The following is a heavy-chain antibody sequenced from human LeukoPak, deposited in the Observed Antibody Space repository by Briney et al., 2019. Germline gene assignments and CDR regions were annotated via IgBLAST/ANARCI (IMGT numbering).Heavy chain of an antibody. Sequence: GASVKVSCKASGYTFTGYYMHWVRQAPGQGLEWMGWINPNSGNTGYAQKFQGRVTITRNTSISTAYMELRSLRSDDTAVYYCARSILTGYFNWFDPWGQGTLVTVSS. V-gene: IGHV1-8*03. CDR3: ARSILTGYFNWFDP. CDR1: GYTFTGYY. J-gene: IGHJ5*02. D-gene: IGHD3-9*01. CDR2: INPNSGNT.